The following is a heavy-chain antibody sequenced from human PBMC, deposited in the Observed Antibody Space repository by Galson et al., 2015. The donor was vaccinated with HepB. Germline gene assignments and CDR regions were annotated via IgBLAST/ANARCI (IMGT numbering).Heavy chain of an antibody. Sequence: SLRLSCAASGFTFSDHWMSWVRQAPGKGLEWVAIIKQDGSEKYYVDSVKGRFTISRDNAKNSLYLQMNSLRAEDTAVYYCARSSAFFGGWGQGTLVTVSS. CDR1: GFTFSDHW. V-gene: IGHV3-7*03. J-gene: IGHJ4*02. CDR2: IKQDGSEK. D-gene: IGHD3-16*01. CDR3: ARSSAFFGG.